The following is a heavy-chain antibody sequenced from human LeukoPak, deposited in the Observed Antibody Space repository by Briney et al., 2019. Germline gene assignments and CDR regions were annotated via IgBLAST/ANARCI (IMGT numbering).Heavy chain of an antibody. CDR1: GYSFISQY. Sequence: GASVEVSCKASGYSFISQYMHWVRQAPGQGLEWMGIINPRGGSSSYAQKFQGRVTMTRDTSTSTVYMELSSLRSEDTAVYYCAREYGSGGDYYFDYWGQGTLVTVSS. V-gene: IGHV1-46*01. CDR3: AREYGSGGDYYFDY. CDR2: INPRGGSS. J-gene: IGHJ4*02. D-gene: IGHD4-17*01.